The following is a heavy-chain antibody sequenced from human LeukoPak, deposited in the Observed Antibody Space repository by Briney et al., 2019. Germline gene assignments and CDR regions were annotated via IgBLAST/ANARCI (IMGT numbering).Heavy chain of an antibody. J-gene: IGHJ4*02. D-gene: IGHD3-10*01. CDR1: GYTFTSYG. CDR3: ARIGTAGITMVRGVIIDPDY. Sequence: ASVKVSCKASGYTFTSYGISWVRQAPGQGLECMGWISAYNGNTNYAQKLQGRVTMTTDTSTSTAYMELRSLRSDDTAVYYCARIGTAGITMVRGVIIDPDYWGQGTLVPVSS. CDR2: ISAYNGNT. V-gene: IGHV1-18*04.